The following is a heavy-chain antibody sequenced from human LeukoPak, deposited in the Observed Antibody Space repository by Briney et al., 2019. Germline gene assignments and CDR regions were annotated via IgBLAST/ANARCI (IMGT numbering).Heavy chain of an antibody. Sequence: KPGGSLRLSCAASGFTFSDYYMSWIRQAPGKGLEWVGFIRSKAYGGTTEYAASVKGRFTISRDDSKSIAYLQMNSLKTEDTAVYYCTSGYSGFRPTIDYWGQGTLVTVSS. D-gene: IGHD5-12*01. CDR1: GFTFSDYY. J-gene: IGHJ4*02. V-gene: IGHV3-49*05. CDR2: IRSKAYGGTT. CDR3: TSGYSGFRPTIDY.